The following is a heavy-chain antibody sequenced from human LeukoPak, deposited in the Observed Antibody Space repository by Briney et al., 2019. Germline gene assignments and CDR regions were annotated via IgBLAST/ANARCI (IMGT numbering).Heavy chain of an antibody. D-gene: IGHD6-13*01. V-gene: IGHV4-59*01. CDR3: ARGEDSSSWYDY. J-gene: IGHJ4*02. CDR1: GGSISSYY. Sequence: KTSETLSLTCTVSGGSISSYYWSWLRQPPGKGLEWIGYIYYSGSTNYNPSLKSRVTISVDTSKNQFSLKLSSVTAADTAVYYCARGEDSSSWYDYWGQGTLVTVSS. CDR2: IYYSGST.